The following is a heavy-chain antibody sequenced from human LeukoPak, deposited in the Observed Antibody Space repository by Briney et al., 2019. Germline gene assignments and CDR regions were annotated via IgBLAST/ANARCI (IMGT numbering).Heavy chain of an antibody. Sequence: ASVKVSCKASGGTFSSYAISWVRPAPGQGLAWMGRIIPILGIANYAQKFQGRVTITADKSTSTAYIELSSVRSEDTAVYYCATIDSSGLIDYWGQGTLVTVSS. CDR2: IIPILGIA. CDR3: ATIDSSGLIDY. D-gene: IGHD3-22*01. CDR1: GGTFSSYA. J-gene: IGHJ4*02. V-gene: IGHV1-69*04.